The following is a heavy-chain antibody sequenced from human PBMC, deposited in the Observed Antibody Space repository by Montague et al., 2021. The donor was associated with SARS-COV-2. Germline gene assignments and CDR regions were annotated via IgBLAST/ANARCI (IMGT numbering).Heavy chain of an antibody. D-gene: IGHD6-13*01. CDR3: ARQPGSSRGYGGGNWFDP. CDR1: SGSISSSTYF. J-gene: IGHJ5*02. CDR2: IYYSGST. Sequence: ETLSLTCTVSSGSISSSTYFWGWIRQPPGKGLEWIGSIYYSGSTYYNPSLKSRITISVDTSNNQFSLKLSSVTAADTAVYYCARQPGSSRGYGGGNWFDPWGQGTLVTVSS. V-gene: IGHV4-39*01.